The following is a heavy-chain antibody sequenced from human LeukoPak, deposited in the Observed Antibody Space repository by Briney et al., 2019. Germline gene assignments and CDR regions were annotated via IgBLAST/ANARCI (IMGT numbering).Heavy chain of an antibody. CDR2: IYYSGST. J-gene: IGHJ4*02. D-gene: IGHD4-23*01. CDR1: GGSISSYY. V-gene: IGHV4-59*08. Sequence: SETLSLTCTVSGGSISSYYWSWIRQPPGKGLEWIGYIYYSGSTNYNPSLKSRVTISVDTSKNQFSLKLSSVTAADTAVYYCARYGGNQPYCFDYWGQGTLVTVSS. CDR3: ARYGGNQPYCFDY.